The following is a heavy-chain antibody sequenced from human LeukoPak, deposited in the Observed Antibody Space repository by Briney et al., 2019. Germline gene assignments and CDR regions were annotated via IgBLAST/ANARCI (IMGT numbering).Heavy chain of an antibody. Sequence: GASVKVSCKASGGTFSSYAISWVRQAPGQGLERMGGIIPIFGTANYAQKFQGRVTITADESTSTAYMELSSLRSEDTAVYYCARGGIAAAGLDYWGQGTLVTVSS. J-gene: IGHJ4*02. D-gene: IGHD6-13*01. CDR1: GGTFSSYA. CDR2: IIPIFGTA. V-gene: IGHV1-69*13. CDR3: ARGGIAAAGLDY.